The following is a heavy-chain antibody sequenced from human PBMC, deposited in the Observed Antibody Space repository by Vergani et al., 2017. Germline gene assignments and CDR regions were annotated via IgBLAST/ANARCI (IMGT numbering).Heavy chain of an antibody. J-gene: IGHJ4*02. V-gene: IGHV5-51*01. CDR2: IYPGDSDT. CDR1: GYSFTSYW. Sequence: EVQLVQSGAEVKKPGESLKISCKGSGYSFTSYWIGWVRQMPGKGLEWMGIIYPGDSDTRYSPSFQGQVTISADKSISTAYLQWSSLKASDTAMYYCARSPSLVTYYYGSGSYLDYWGQGTLVTVSS. D-gene: IGHD3-10*01. CDR3: ARSPSLVTYYYGSGSYLDY.